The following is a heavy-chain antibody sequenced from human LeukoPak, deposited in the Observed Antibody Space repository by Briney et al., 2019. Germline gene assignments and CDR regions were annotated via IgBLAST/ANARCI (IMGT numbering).Heavy chain of an antibody. CDR1: GYTLTELS. CDR2: FDPEDGET. CDR3: ATGGVATDPLFDY. Sequence: GPVKVSCKVSGYTLTELSMHWVRQAPGKGLEWMGGFDPEDGETIYAQKFQGRVTMTEVTSTDTAYMELSSLRSEDTAVYYCATGGVATDPLFDYWGQGTLVTVSS. V-gene: IGHV1-24*01. D-gene: IGHD5-12*01. J-gene: IGHJ4*02.